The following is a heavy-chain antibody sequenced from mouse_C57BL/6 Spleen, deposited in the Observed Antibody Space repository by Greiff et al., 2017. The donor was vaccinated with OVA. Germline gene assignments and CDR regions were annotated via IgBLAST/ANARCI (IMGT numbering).Heavy chain of an antibody. Sequence: VQLQQSGPELVKPGASVKISCKASGYTFTDYYMNWVKQSHGKSLEWIGDINPNNGGTSYNQKFKGKATLTVDKSSSTAYMELSSLTSEDSAVYYGASSWEYDANWYFDVWGTGTTVTVSS. D-gene: IGHD2-12*01. CDR1: GYTFTDYY. CDR2: INPNNGGT. CDR3: ASSWEYDANWYFDV. J-gene: IGHJ1*03. V-gene: IGHV1-26*01.